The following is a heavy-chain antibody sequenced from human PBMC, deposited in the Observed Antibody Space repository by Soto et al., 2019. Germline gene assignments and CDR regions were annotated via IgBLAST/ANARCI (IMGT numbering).Heavy chain of an antibody. V-gene: IGHV3-33*01. Sequence: QVRLVESGGGVVQPGRSLRLSCAASGFTFSGYGMHWVRQAPGKGLEWVAVIWHDGSDKYYADSVKGRFTISRDNSKNPLYLQMNSLRAEDTAVYYCARHHYYDRSGYLDYWGQGTLVTVSS. CDR3: ARHHYYDRSGYLDY. D-gene: IGHD3-22*01. CDR2: IWHDGSDK. CDR1: GFTFSGYG. J-gene: IGHJ4*02.